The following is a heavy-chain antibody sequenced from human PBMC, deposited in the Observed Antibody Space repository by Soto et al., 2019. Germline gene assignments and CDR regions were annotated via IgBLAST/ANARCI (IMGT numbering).Heavy chain of an antibody. Sequence: QVQLVQSGAEVKKPGASVKVSCKVSGYTFTGNYMHWMRQAPGQGPEWMGWITPRNGDTDYAQKFQGRVTIIRDTSIGTAYMALSRLTSDDTAIYFCVRGGGVDVVTPTRIVFDSWGQGTLLTVSS. CDR3: VRGGGVDVVTPTRIVFDS. CDR2: ITPRNGDT. CDR1: GYTFTGNY. J-gene: IGHJ4*02. V-gene: IGHV1-2*02. D-gene: IGHD2-21*02.